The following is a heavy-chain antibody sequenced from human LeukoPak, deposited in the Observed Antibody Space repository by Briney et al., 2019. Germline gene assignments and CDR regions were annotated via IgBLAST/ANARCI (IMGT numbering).Heavy chain of an antibody. J-gene: IGHJ4*02. V-gene: IGHV3-23*01. CDR1: GFTFTSYP. D-gene: IGHD1-26*01. CDR2: VSGSGGST. Sequence: GGSLRLSCVASGFTFTSYPMTGLHQAPGKGLEWVSFVSGSGGSTYHADSVKGRFTISKDNSKNTLYLQMNSLRAEDTAVYYCAKTGRGTTTFHYFDYWGQGTLVTVSS. CDR3: AKTGRGTTTFHYFDY.